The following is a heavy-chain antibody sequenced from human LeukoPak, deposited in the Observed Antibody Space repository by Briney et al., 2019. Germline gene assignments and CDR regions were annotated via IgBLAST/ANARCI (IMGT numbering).Heavy chain of an antibody. CDR1: GGSIDSGGSY. CDR2: IYYSWSS. CDR3: ARDNGDYRSIYYYMDV. Sequence: SETLSLTCTVSGGSIDSGGSYWSWIRQHPGKGLEWIGCIYYSWSSYYNPSLKSRVTLSLDTSKNQFSLKLSSVTAADTAVYYCARDNGDYRSIYYYMDVWGKGTTVTVSS. J-gene: IGHJ6*03. V-gene: IGHV4-31*03. D-gene: IGHD4-11*01.